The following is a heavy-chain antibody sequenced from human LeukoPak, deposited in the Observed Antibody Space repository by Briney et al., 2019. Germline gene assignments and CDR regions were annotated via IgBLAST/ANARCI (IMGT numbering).Heavy chain of an antibody. D-gene: IGHD2-15*01. CDR2: MNPIIGNT. CDR1: GYTFTSYD. Sequence: ASVKVSCKASGYTFTSYDINWVRQATGQGLEWMGWMNPIIGNTGYAQKFQGRVTMTRNTSISTAYMELSSLRSEDTAVYYCARGIEGRWFAFDIWGQGTMVTVSS. V-gene: IGHV1-8*01. J-gene: IGHJ3*02. CDR3: ARGIEGRWFAFDI.